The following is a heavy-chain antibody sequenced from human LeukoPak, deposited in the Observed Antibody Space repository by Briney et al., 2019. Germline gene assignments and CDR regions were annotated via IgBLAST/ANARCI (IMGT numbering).Heavy chain of an antibody. D-gene: IGHD3-10*01. CDR1: GFTFSSYG. Sequence: GASPRLSCAASGFTFSSYGMHRVRQAPGKGLEWVAVNADSVKGRFTISRDNSKNTLYLQMNSLRAEDTAVYYCAKSALTMVRGDRGYWGQGTLVTVSS. J-gene: IGHJ4*02. CDR3: AKSALTMVRGDRGY. V-gene: IGHV3-30*18.